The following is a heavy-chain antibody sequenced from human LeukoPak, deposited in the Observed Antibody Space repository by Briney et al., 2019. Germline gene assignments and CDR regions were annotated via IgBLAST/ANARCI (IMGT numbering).Heavy chain of an antibody. CDR3: ARQSPWYVTDY. CDR2: VYNSGTT. Sequence: SETLSLTCTVSGASISSYFWNWIRQPAEKGLEWIGRVYNSGTTNYNPSLKSRVTMSVDTSKNQFSLKLSSVTAADTAVYFCARQSPWYVTDYWGQGTLVTVSS. CDR1: GASISSYF. D-gene: IGHD1-14*01. V-gene: IGHV4-4*07. J-gene: IGHJ4*02.